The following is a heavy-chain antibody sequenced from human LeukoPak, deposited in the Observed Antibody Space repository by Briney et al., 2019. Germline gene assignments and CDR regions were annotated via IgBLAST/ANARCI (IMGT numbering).Heavy chain of an antibody. CDR3: ARAVRWEPRGRFDY. CDR2: ISAYNGNT. D-gene: IGHD1-26*01. V-gene: IGHV1-18*01. CDR1: GYTFTSYG. Sequence: ASVKVSCKASGYTFTSYGISWVRQAPGQGLEWMGWISAYNGNTNYAQKLQGRVTMTTDTSTSTAYIELRSLRSDDTAVYYCARAVRWEPRGRFDYWGQGTLVTVSS. J-gene: IGHJ4*02.